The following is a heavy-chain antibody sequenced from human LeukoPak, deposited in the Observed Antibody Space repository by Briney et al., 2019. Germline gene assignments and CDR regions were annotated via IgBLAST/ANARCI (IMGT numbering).Heavy chain of an antibody. CDR1: GFTFSSSA. Sequence: GGSLRLSCGASGFTFSSSAMHWVRQGPGKGLEWVAYIAHHGNNKYYADSVKGRFTISRDNSKGSLYLQMNSLRADDTAVYYCAKDGSWSCTDWGQGTLVTVSS. J-gene: IGHJ4*02. CDR3: AKDGSWSCTD. D-gene: IGHD2-8*02. V-gene: IGHV3-30*02. CDR2: IAHHGNNK.